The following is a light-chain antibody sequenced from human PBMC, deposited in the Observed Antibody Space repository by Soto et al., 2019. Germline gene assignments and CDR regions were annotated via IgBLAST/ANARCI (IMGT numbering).Light chain of an antibody. CDR3: MQALQFPYT. CDR2: LAS. V-gene: IGKV2-28*01. Sequence: DIVMTQSPLSLPVTPGEPASISCRSSQSLLHSNGYIYLDWYLQKPGQSPQLLIFLASTRAYGVPDRLSGSGSGTDFTLKISRVEADDVGVYYCMQALQFPYTFGQGTRLDIK. J-gene: IGKJ2*01. CDR1: QSLLHSNGYIY.